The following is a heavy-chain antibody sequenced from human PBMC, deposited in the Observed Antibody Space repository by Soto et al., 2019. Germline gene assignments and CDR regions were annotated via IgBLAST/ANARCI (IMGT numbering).Heavy chain of an antibody. CDR1: GGSISSSMYY. J-gene: IGHJ4*02. V-gene: IGHV4-39*01. CDR2: IYYRGGS. D-gene: IGHD6-19*01. Sequence: SETLSLTCAVSGGSISSSMYYGGWIRQPPGKGLEWIGSIYYRGGSHYNPSLKSRVTISVDTSKNQFSLKLSSVTAADTAVYYCARQTSSGFDYWGQGTLVTVSS. CDR3: ARQTSSGFDY.